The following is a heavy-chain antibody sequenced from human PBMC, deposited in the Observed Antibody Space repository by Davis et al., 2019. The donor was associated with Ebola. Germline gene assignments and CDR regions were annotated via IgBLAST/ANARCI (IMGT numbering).Heavy chain of an antibody. V-gene: IGHV4-34*01. J-gene: IGHJ4*02. CDR3: ARQTTVPSDYFDY. CDR1: GGSFSGYY. CDR2: IDHSGNT. Sequence: MPSETLSLTCAVSGGSFSGYYWTWIRQPPGKGLEWIGEIDHSGNTNYNPSLKSRVTLSVDTSKNQFPLKLTSVTAADTAIYYCARQTTVPSDYFDYWGQGALVTVSS. D-gene: IGHD4-11*01.